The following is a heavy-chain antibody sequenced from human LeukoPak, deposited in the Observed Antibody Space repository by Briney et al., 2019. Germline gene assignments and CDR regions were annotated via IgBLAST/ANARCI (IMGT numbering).Heavy chain of an antibody. CDR2: ISAYNGNT. CDR1: GYTFTSYG. D-gene: IGHD2-2*01. V-gene: IGHV1-18*01. CDR3: ASGTTDIVVVPATLRNYYFDY. J-gene: IGHJ4*02. Sequence: GASVKVSCKASGYTFTSYGISWVRQAPGQGLEWMGWISAYNGNTKYAQKLQGRVTMTTDTSTSTAYMDLSSLRSEDTAVYYCASGTTDIVVVPATLRNYYFDYWGQGTLVTVSS.